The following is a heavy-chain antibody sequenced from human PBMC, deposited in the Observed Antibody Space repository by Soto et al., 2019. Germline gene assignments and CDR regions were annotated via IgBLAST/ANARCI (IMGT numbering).Heavy chain of an antibody. D-gene: IGHD3-16*01. V-gene: IGHV3-7*01. J-gene: IGHJ6*03. Sequence: PGGSLIISCVTSGFTFSSYWMRWVRQAPGNGLEWVANITQDGSEKYYVGSVKGRFTISRDNAKNSLYLQMNSLRAEDIAVYYCAGSFGIPTYYYYCMDVWGKGTVVTVSS. CDR2: ITQDGSEK. CDR1: GFTFSSYW. CDR3: AGSFGIPTYYYYCMDV.